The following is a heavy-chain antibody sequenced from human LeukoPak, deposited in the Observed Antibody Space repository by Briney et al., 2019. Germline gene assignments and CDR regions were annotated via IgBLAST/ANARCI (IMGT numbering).Heavy chain of an antibody. CDR2: ISSTGGTM. Sequence: GGSLRLSCAASGFTFSTYAMNWVRQAPGKGLEWVSYISSTGGTMYYADSVKGRFTISRDNAKNSLYLQMNSLRAEDTAVYYCARDWQQLGLGYWGQGTLVTVSS. D-gene: IGHD6-13*01. CDR1: GFTFSTYA. CDR3: ARDWQQLGLGY. V-gene: IGHV3-48*04. J-gene: IGHJ4*02.